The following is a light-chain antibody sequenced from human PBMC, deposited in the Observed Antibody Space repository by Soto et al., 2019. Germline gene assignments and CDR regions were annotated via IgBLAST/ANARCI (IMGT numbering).Light chain of an antibody. CDR3: QQYKNWPRT. CDR1: QSVRRN. CDR2: GAS. Sequence: EIVLTQSPATLSVSPGQITTLSCSASQSVRRNLAWYQQKHGKAPRLRMYGASTRATGIPARLSGRGSGTEFTRTISSLQSKDFAVYYGQQYKNWPRTFGHGTKVDIK. J-gene: IGKJ1*01. V-gene: IGKV3-15*01.